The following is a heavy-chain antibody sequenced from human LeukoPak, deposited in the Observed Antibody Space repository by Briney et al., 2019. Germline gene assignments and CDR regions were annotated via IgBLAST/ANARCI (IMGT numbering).Heavy chain of an antibody. V-gene: IGHV7-4-1*02. CDR3: ARELATIPYYYGMDV. J-gene: IGHJ6*02. D-gene: IGHD5-24*01. CDR2: INTNTGNP. Sequence: ASVKVSCKASGYTFTTYAMNWVRQAPGQGLEWMGWINTNTGNPTYAQGFTGRFVFSLDTSANTAYLQISSLKAEDTAVYYCARELATIPYYYGMDVWGQGTTVTVSS. CDR1: GYTFTTYA.